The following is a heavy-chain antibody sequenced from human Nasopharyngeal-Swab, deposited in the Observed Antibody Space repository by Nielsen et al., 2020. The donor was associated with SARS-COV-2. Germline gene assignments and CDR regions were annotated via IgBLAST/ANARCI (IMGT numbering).Heavy chain of an antibody. D-gene: IGHD2-15*01. V-gene: IGHV4-31*02. CDR3: ARAGGYCSGGSCRRHYYFDY. CDR2: IYYSGST. J-gene: IGHJ4*02. Sequence: WILQPPGKGLEWIGYIYYSGSTYYNPSLKSRVTISVDTSKNQFSLKLSSVTAADTAVYYCARAGGYCSGGSCRRHYYFDYWGQGTLVTVSS.